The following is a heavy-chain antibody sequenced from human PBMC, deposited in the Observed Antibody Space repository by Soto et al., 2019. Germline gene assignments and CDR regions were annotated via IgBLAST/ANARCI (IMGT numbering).Heavy chain of an antibody. Sequence: SVKVSCKASGGTFSSYAISWVRQAPGQGLEWMGGIIPIFGTANYAQKFQGRVTITADKSTSTAYMELSSLRSEDTAVYYCARGPYCGGDCYAVGYYYYYGMDVWGQGTTVTVSS. J-gene: IGHJ6*02. V-gene: IGHV1-69*06. CDR2: IIPIFGTA. CDR1: GGTFSSYA. CDR3: ARGPYCGGDCYAVGYYYYYGMDV. D-gene: IGHD2-21*02.